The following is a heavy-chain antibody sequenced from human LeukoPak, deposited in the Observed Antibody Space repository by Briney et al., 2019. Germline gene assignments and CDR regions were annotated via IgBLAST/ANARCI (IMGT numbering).Heavy chain of an antibody. CDR2: IYYSGST. J-gene: IGHJ4*02. D-gene: IGHD6-13*01. V-gene: IGHV4-31*03. CDR1: GGSISSGGYY. Sequence: PSETLSLTCTVSGGSISSGGYYWSWHPPHPGQGLECIGYIYYSGSTYYNPSLKSRVTISVDTSKHQFSLKLSSVTAAGTAMYYCARETGLAAAVNWGQGTLVTVSS. CDR3: ARETGLAAAVN.